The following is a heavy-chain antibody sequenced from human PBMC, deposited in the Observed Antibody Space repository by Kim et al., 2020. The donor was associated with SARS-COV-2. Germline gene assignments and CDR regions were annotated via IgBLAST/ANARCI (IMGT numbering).Heavy chain of an antibody. CDR1: GFTFSSYA. D-gene: IGHD3-3*01. V-gene: IGHV3-23*01. Sequence: GGSLRLSCAASGFTFSSYAMSWVRQAPGKGLEWVSAISGSGGSTYYADSVKGRFTISRDNSKNTLYLQMNSLRAEDTAVYYCAKNGGGYDFWSGYSPYYYYGMDVWGQGTTVTVSS. J-gene: IGHJ6*02. CDR3: AKNGGGYDFWSGYSPYYYYGMDV. CDR2: ISGSGGST.